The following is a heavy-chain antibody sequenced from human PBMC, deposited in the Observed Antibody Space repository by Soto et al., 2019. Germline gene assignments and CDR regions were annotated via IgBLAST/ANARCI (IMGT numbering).Heavy chain of an antibody. V-gene: IGHV3-53*01. Sequence: DVQLVESGGGIIQPGGSLRLSCAASGFSVKNNYMSWVRQAPGRGLEWVSVLYSGGTTYYTESVKGRFTISRDNSENILYLQMDSLGDDDSAVYYCARGGDYVGLDYWGQGTLVTVSS. CDR1: GFSVKNNY. CDR3: ARGGDYVGLDY. CDR2: LYSGGTT. J-gene: IGHJ4*02. D-gene: IGHD4-17*01.